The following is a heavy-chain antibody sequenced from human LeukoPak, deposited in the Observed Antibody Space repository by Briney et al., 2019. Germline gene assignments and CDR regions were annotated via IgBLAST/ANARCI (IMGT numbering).Heavy chain of an antibody. D-gene: IGHD4-11*01. CDR2: IYYSGST. Sequence: SETLSLTCTVSGGSISSSSYYWGWIRQPPGKGLEWIGSIYYSGSTYYNPSLKSRVTISVDTSKNQFSLKLSSVTAADTAVYYCARLAYSNYVDPWGQGTLVTVSS. V-gene: IGHV4-39*01. CDR1: GGSISSSSYY. CDR3: ARLAYSNYVDP. J-gene: IGHJ5*02.